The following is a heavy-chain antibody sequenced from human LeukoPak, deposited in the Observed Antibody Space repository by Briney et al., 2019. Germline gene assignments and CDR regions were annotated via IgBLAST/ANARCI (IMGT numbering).Heavy chain of an antibody. Sequence: GESLRISCKGSGYSFTSYWSSWVRQMPGKGLEWMGRIDPSDSYTNYSPSFQGHVTISADKSISTAYLQWSSLKASDTAMYYCARLIGYGDYDGWFDPWGQGTLVTVSS. CDR2: IDPSDSYT. CDR3: ARLIGYGDYDGWFDP. D-gene: IGHD4-17*01. J-gene: IGHJ5*02. CDR1: GYSFTSYW. V-gene: IGHV5-10-1*01.